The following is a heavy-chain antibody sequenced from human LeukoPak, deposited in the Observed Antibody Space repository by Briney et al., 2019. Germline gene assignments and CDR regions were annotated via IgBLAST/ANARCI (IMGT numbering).Heavy chain of an antibody. V-gene: IGHV4-34*01. CDR3: ARGAGRYYDSSGYHYVGYFDY. Sequence: SETLSLTCAVYGGSFSGYYWSWIRQPPGKGLEWIGEINHSGSTNYNPSLKSRATISVDTSKNQFSLKLSSVTAADTAVYYCARGAGRYYDSSGYHYVGYFDYWGQGTLVTVSS. CDR1: GGSFSGYY. CDR2: INHSGST. D-gene: IGHD3-22*01. J-gene: IGHJ4*02.